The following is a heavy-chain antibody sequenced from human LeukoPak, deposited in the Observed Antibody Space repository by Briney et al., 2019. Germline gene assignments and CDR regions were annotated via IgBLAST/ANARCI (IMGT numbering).Heavy chain of an antibody. CDR1: GSTFIRDT. J-gene: IGHJ6*02. Sequence: VASVKVSCKTSGSTFIRDTISWVRQAPGQGLEWMGRISPILGLRNFAQKFQGRVTITADKSTSTAHMELSSLRSEDTAVYYCAREFEGYDDYSDSYYGMDVWGQGTTVTVSS. CDR2: ISPILGLR. D-gene: IGHD4-17*01. CDR3: AREFEGYDDYSDSYYGMDV. V-gene: IGHV1-69*04.